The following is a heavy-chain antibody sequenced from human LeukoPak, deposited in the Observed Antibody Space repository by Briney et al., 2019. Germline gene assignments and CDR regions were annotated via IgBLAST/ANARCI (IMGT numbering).Heavy chain of an antibody. CDR2: ISSNGGST. D-gene: IGHD1-26*01. V-gene: IGHV3-64*01. CDR1: GFTFSSYA. J-gene: IGHJ4*02. Sequence: PGRSLRLSCAASGFTFSSYAMNWVRQAPGKGLEYVSAISSNGGSTYYANSVKGRFTISRDNSKNTLYLQMGSLRAEDMAVYYCARGRWELRGIDYWGQGTLVTVSS. CDR3: ARGRWELRGIDY.